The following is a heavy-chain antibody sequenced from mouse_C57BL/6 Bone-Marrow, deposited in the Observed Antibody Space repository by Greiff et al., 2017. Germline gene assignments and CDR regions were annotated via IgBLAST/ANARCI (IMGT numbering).Heavy chain of an antibody. CDR1: GYTFTSYG. CDR2: INPSNGGT. D-gene: IGHD1-1*01. Sequence: QVQLQQPGTELVKPGASVKLSCKASGYTFTSYGMHWVKQRPGQGLEWIGNINPSNGGTNYNEKFKSKATLTVDKSSSTAYMQLSSLTSEDSAVYYCARGGIYYYGSFDYWGQGTTLTVSS. J-gene: IGHJ2*01. CDR3: ARGGIYYYGSFDY. V-gene: IGHV1-53*01.